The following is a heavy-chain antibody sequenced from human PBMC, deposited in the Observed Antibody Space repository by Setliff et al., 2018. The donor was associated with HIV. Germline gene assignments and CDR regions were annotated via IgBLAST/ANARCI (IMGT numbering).Heavy chain of an antibody. D-gene: IGHD3-10*01. J-gene: IGHJ2*01. V-gene: IGHV1-69*13. Sequence: ASVKVSCKASGGTFSNYAFSWVRQAPGQGLEWMGGVIPIFGSTKYAQKFQGRVTISADESTTTADMELSSLRSEDTAVYYCARDDHYYDSGSYYSDRYFDLWGRGTLVTVSS. CDR2: VIPIFGST. CDR1: GGTFSNYA. CDR3: ARDDHYYDSGSYYSDRYFDL.